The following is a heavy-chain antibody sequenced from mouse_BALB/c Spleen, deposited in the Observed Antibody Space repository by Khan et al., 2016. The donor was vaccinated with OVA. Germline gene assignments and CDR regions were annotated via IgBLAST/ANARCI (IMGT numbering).Heavy chain of an antibody. CDR1: GFSLSRYN. CDR2: IWGGGGT. J-gene: IGHJ4*01. Sequence: QVQLKQSGPGLVAPSQSLSITCTVSGFSLSRYNIHWVRQPPGKGLEWLGMIWGGGGTDYNSTLKSRLSISKDNSKSQVFLKMNSLQTDDTAMYYCARAYYRYDGYYAIDYWGQGNSVTVSS. V-gene: IGHV2-6-4*01. CDR3: ARAYYRYDGYYAIDY. D-gene: IGHD2-14*01.